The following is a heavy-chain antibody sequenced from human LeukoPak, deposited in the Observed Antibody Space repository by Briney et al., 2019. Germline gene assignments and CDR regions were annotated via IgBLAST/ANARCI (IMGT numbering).Heavy chain of an antibody. CDR3: TTIRAY. CDR1: GFTFSNAW. CDR2: IKSKTDGGTT. V-gene: IGHV3-15*01. D-gene: IGHD3-16*01. Sequence: KPGGSLRLSCAASGFTFSNAWMSWVRQAPGKGLEWVGRIKSKTDGGTTDYAAPLKGRFTISRDESKNTLYLQMSSLTTEDTAVCFCTTIRAYWGQGTLVTVSS. J-gene: IGHJ4*02.